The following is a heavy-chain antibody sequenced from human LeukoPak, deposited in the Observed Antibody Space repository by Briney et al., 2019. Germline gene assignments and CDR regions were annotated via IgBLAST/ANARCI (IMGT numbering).Heavy chain of an antibody. CDR1: GFTFSNYA. Sequence: GGSLRLSCVASGFTFSNYAMNWVRQAPGKGLERVSVITGSGASTYYADSVKGRFTISRDNSKNTVFLQMNNLRAEDTAVYYCATAGGSSGSYPLIYWGQGILVTVSS. CDR3: ATAGGSSGSYPLIY. J-gene: IGHJ4*02. CDR2: ITGSGAST. D-gene: IGHD3-22*01. V-gene: IGHV3-23*01.